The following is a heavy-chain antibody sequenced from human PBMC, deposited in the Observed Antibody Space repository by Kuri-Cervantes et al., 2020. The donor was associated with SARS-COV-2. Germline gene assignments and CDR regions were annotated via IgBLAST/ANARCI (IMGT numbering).Heavy chain of an antibody. D-gene: IGHD2-2*01. CDR1: GGSFSGYY. V-gene: IGHV4-34*01. J-gene: IGHJ3*02. CDR3: ARELDCSSTSCSSTKISPAAFDI. CDR2: INHSGST. Sequence: GSLRLSCAGYGGSFSGYYWSWIRQPPGKGLEWIGEINHSGSTNYNPSLKSRVTISVDTSKNQFSLKLSSVTAADTAVYYCARELDCSSTSCSSTKISPAAFDIWGKGTMVTVSS.